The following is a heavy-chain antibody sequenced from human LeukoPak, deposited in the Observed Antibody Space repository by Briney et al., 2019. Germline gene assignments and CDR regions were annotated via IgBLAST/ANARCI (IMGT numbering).Heavy chain of an antibody. D-gene: IGHD2-2*01. Sequence: AGSLTLSCAASGFTSSSYAMSWVRQAPGKGLEWVSGIRGSGDITYYADSVKGRFTSSRDIFKNTLYLRMHSLRAEDTAVYYCAKTRIVCTSVSCPGGGFDYWGHGTLVTVSS. CDR1: GFTSSSYA. V-gene: IGHV3-23*01. CDR2: IRGSGDIT. CDR3: AKTRIVCTSVSCPGGGFDY. J-gene: IGHJ4*01.